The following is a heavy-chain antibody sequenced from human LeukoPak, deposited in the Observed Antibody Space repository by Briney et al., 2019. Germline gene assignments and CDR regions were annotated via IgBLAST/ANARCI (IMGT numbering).Heavy chain of an antibody. CDR2: ISYDGSNK. V-gene: IGHV3-30*18. Sequence: GGSLRLPCAASGFTFSSYGMHWVRQAPGKGLEWVAVISYDGSNKYYADSVKGRFTISRDNSKNTLYLQMNSLRAEDTAVYYCAKPGNYYDSSGYYLSLVYFEYWGQGTLVTVSS. CDR3: AKPGNYYDSSGYYLSLVYFEY. CDR1: GFTFSSYG. D-gene: IGHD3-22*01. J-gene: IGHJ4*02.